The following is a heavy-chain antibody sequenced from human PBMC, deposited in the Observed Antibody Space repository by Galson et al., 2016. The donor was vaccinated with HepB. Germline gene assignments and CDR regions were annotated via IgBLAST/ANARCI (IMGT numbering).Heavy chain of an antibody. J-gene: IGHJ4*02. D-gene: IGHD3-16*02. CDR2: LSGSGDPT. V-gene: IGHV3-23*01. Sequence: SLRLSCAASGYPFGPYAMSWVRQPPGKGLEWVSSLSGSGDPTYYADSVKGRFTVSRDNSRSILYLQMNSLRAEDTAFYYCARSGVWGTHRSPDYWGQGTLVTVSS. CDR3: ARSGVWGTHRSPDY. CDR1: GYPFGPYA.